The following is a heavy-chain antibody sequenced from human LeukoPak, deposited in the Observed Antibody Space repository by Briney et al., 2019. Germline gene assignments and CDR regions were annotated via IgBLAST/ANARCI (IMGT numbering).Heavy chain of an antibody. CDR2: IKQDGSEK. J-gene: IGHJ1*01. Sequence: GGSLRLSCAASGFTFTTYWMGWVRQAPGKGLEWVANIKQDGSEKYYVDSVKGRFTISRDNAKNSLYLQMNSLRAEDTAVYYCARDSSGYDFWSGLFQHWGQGTLVTVSS. CDR3: ARDSSGYDFWSGLFQH. D-gene: IGHD3-3*01. CDR1: GFTFTTYW. V-gene: IGHV3-7*01.